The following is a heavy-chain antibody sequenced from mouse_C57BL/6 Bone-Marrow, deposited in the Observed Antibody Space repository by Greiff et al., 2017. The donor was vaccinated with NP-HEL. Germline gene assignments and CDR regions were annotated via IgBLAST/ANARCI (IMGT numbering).Heavy chain of an antibody. CDR1: GYKFTDYY. CDR3: AIAFYYYVSSHLYFDF. CDR2: INPYNGGT. D-gene: IGHD1-1*01. J-gene: IGHJ1*03. V-gene: IGHV1-19*01. Sequence: VQLKQSGPVLVKPGASVKMSCKASGYKFTDYYMNWVKQSHGKSLEWIGVINPYNGGTSYNQKFKGKATLAVDKSSSTAYMELNSLTSEDSAVYYCAIAFYYYVSSHLYFDFCGTGTTVTVSS.